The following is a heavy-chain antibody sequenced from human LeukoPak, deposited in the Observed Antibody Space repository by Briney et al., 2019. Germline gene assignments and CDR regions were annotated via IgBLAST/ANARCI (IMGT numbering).Heavy chain of an antibody. CDR3: TRGSIAYYYMDV. Sequence: SETLSLTCTVSGGSIRSYHWSWIRQPPGKRLEWIGYIYDSGSTNYNPSLKSRVTISVDTSKNQFSLKLSSVTAADTAVYYCTRGSIAYYYMDVWGKGTTVTISS. CDR1: GGSIRSYH. CDR2: IYDSGST. J-gene: IGHJ6*03. D-gene: IGHD3-22*01. V-gene: IGHV4-59*01.